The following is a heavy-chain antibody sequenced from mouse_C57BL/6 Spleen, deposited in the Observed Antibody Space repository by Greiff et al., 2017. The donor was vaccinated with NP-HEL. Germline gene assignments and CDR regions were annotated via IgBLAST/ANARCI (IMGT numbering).Heavy chain of an antibody. Sequence: QVQLQQPGAELVKPGASVKLSCKASGYTFTSYWMQWVKQRPGQGLEWIGEIDPSDSYTNYNQKFKGKATLTVDTSSSTAYMQLSSLTSEDSAVYYCARGTYGNQFAYWGQGTLVTVSA. J-gene: IGHJ3*01. CDR3: ARGTYGNQFAY. V-gene: IGHV1-50*01. D-gene: IGHD2-1*01. CDR2: IDPSDSYT. CDR1: GYTFTSYW.